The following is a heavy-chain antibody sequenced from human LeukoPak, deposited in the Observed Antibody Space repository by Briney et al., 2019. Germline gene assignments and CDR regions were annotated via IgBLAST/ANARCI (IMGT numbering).Heavy chain of an antibody. J-gene: IGHJ6*02. CDR3: ATGTGTTAGYYYYGMDV. D-gene: IGHD1-7*01. CDR2: FDPEDGET. CDR1: GYTLTELS. V-gene: IGHV1-24*01. Sequence: ASVKVSCKVSGYTLTELSMHWVRQAPGKGLEWMGGFDPEDGETIYAQKFQGRVTMTEDTSTDTAYMELSSLRSEDTAVYYCATGTGTTAGYYYYGMDVWGQGTTVTVPS.